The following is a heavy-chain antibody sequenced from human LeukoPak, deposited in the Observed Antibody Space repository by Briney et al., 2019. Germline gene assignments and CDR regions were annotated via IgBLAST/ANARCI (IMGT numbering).Heavy chain of an antibody. CDR3: AKGKTTGLLWFGELEYYFDY. V-gene: IGHV3-33*06. D-gene: IGHD3-10*01. CDR2: IWYDGSNK. Sequence: GGSLRLSCAASGFTFSSYGMHWVRQAPGKGLEWVAVIWYDGSNKYYADSVKGRFTISRDNSKNTLYLQMNSLRAEDTAVYYCAKGKTTGLLWFGELEYYFDYWGQGTLVTVSS. CDR1: GFTFSSYG. J-gene: IGHJ4*02.